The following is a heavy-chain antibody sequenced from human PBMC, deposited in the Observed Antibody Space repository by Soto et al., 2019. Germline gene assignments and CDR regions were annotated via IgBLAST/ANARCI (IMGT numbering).Heavy chain of an antibody. CDR1: RYSFTTSG. Sequence: ASVKVSCKASRYSFTTSGITWVRQAPGQGLEWMGWISTYNGNTNYAQKLQDRVTLTTDTSTSTAYMELRSLRSDDTAVYYCARRLYGDYDYWGQGTLVTVSS. J-gene: IGHJ4*02. V-gene: IGHV1-18*01. D-gene: IGHD4-17*01. CDR2: ISTYNGNT. CDR3: ARRLYGDYDY.